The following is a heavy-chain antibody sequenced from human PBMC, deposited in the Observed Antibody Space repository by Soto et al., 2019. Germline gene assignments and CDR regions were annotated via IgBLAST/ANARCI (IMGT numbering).Heavy chain of an antibody. Sequence: ESGPTLVKPTQTLMLTCTFSGFSLSTSGEGVAWIRQPPGKALEWLALIYWDDDKRYSPSLKNRLTITKDTSKNQVVLTMTNMDPADTATYYCAHGRNYGDYVGAFDIWGQGTMVTVSS. J-gene: IGHJ3*02. CDR3: AHGRNYGDYVGAFDI. CDR1: GFSLSTSGEG. CDR2: IYWDDDK. V-gene: IGHV2-5*02. D-gene: IGHD4-17*01.